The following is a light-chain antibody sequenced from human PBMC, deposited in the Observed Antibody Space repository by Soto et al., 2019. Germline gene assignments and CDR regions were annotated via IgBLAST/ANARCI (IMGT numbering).Light chain of an antibody. CDR2: GAS. Sequence: EIVMTQSPTTLSVSPGETATLSCRASQSVTHNNLAWYQQKPGQAPRLLVYGASIRATGIPARFSGSGSGTDFTLTISSLQSEDFAVYYCQQYDNSPPIFTFGPGTTVDSK. V-gene: IGKV3-15*01. CDR1: QSVTHNN. J-gene: IGKJ3*01. CDR3: QQYDNSPPIFT.